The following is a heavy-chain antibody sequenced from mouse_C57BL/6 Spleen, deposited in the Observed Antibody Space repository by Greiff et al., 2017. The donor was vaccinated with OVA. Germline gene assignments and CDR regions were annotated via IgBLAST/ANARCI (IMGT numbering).Heavy chain of an antibody. CDR1: GYTFTSYG. J-gene: IGHJ3*01. CDR3: ARSSVYYDYGSGAY. D-gene: IGHD2-4*01. Sequence: QVQLQQSGAELARPGASVKLSCKASGYTFTSYGISWVKQRPGQGLEWIGEIYPRSGNTYYNEKFKGKATLTADKSSSTAYMELRSLTSEDSAVYFCARSSVYYDYGSGAYWGQGTLVTVSA. CDR2: IYPRSGNT. V-gene: IGHV1-81*01.